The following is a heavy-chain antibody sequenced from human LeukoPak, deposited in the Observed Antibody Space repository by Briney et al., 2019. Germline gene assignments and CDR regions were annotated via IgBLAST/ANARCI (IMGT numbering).Heavy chain of an antibody. Sequence: GGSLRLSCAASRFTLRSYDMSWVRQAPGKGLEWVSAISGSGGSTYYADSVKGRFTISRDNSKNTLYLQMNSLRAEDTAVYYCARHYGSGSYYPSYWGQGTLVTVSS. CDR2: ISGSGGST. V-gene: IGHV3-23*01. D-gene: IGHD1-26*01. J-gene: IGHJ4*02. CDR1: RFTLRSYD. CDR3: ARHYGSGSYYPSY.